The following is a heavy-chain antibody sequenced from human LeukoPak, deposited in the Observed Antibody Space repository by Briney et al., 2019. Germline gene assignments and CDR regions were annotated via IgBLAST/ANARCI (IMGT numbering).Heavy chain of an antibody. CDR1: GYTFTGYY. J-gene: IGHJ4*02. Sequence: ASVKVSCKASGYTFTGYYMHWVRQAPGQGLEWMGWINPNSGGTNYAQKFQGRRHMTRDTSISTAYMEMSRLRSDDTAVYYCARVLYYYDSSGYHHPYYFDYWGQGTLVTVSS. CDR2: INPNSGGT. D-gene: IGHD3-22*01. V-gene: IGHV1-2*02. CDR3: ARVLYYYDSSGYHHPYYFDY.